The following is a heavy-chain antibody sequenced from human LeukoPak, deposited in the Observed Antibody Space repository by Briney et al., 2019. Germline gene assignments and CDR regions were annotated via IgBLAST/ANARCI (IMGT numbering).Heavy chain of an antibody. J-gene: IGHJ6*02. CDR2: MSPSGTT. CDR3: ARENYYGMDV. Sequence: PSETLSLTCTVSGDSVSSGNYYLSWIRQPPGKGLDWITYMSPSGTTKYNPSLKSRVTTSVDTSRTQFSLRLSSVTAADTAVYYCARENYYGMDVWGQGTTVIVSS. V-gene: IGHV4-61*01. CDR1: GDSVSSGNYY.